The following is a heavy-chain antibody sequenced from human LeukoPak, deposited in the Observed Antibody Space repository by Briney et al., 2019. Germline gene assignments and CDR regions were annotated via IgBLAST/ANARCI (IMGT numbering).Heavy chain of an antibody. J-gene: IGHJ4*02. V-gene: IGHV4-34*01. D-gene: IGHD2-2*01. Sequence: SETLSLTCAVYGGSFGGYYWSWIRQPPGKGLEWIGEINHSGSTNYNPSLKSRVTISVDTSKNQFSLKLSSVTAADTAVYYCARALWRRYCSSTSCPRSASDYWGQGTLVTVSS. CDR2: INHSGST. CDR3: ARALWRRYCSSTSCPRSASDY. CDR1: GGSFGGYY.